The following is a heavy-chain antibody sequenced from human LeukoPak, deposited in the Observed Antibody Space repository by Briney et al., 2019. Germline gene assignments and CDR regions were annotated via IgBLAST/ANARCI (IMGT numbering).Heavy chain of an antibody. J-gene: IGHJ4*02. CDR3: ARQRGADTDY. Sequence: GESLKISCKASGYSFTSYWIGWVRQMPGKGLEWMGVIYPSDSDIRYSPSFQGQVTISADKHFTIAYLQWSSLKASDTAIYYCARQRGADTDYWGQGTLVTVSS. D-gene: IGHD1-26*01. V-gene: IGHV5-51*01. CDR1: GYSFTSYW. CDR2: IYPSDSDI.